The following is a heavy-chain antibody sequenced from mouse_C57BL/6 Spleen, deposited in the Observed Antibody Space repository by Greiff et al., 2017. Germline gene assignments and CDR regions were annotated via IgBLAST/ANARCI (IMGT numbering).Heavy chain of an antibody. J-gene: IGHJ4*01. CDR2: IYPGSGST. Sequence: QVQLQQPGAELVKPGASVKMSCKASGYTFTSYWITWVKQRPGQGLDWIGDIYPGSGSTNYNEKFKSKATLTVDTSSSTAYMQLSSLTSEDSAVYYCASGGYYGSSYIAMDYWGQGTSVTVSS. V-gene: IGHV1-55*01. CDR3: ASGGYYGSSYIAMDY. CDR1: GYTFTSYW. D-gene: IGHD1-1*01.